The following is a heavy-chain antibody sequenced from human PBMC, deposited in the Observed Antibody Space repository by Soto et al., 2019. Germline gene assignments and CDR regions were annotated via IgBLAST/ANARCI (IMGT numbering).Heavy chain of an antibody. Sequence: GGSLRLSCAASGFTFSSYEMNWVRQAPGKGLEWVSYISSSGSTIYYADSVKGRFTISRDNTRNTLFLQMNSLTVEDTAVYYCTRGGLEPFDFWGQGVLVTVSS. CDR2: ISSSGSTI. V-gene: IGHV3-48*03. D-gene: IGHD1-1*01. CDR1: GFTFSSYE. CDR3: TRGGLEPFDF. J-gene: IGHJ4*02.